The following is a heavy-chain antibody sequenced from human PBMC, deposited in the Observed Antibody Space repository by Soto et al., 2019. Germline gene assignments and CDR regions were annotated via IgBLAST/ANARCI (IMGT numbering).Heavy chain of an antibody. D-gene: IGHD2-21*01. Sequence: ASVKVSCKASGGTFSSYAISWVRQAPGQGLEWMGGIIPIFGTANCAQKFQGRVTITANESTSTAYMELSSLRSEDTAVYYCARSGGGVIRDYYYYGMDVWGQGTTVTVSS. CDR2: IIPIFGTA. V-gene: IGHV1-69*13. J-gene: IGHJ6*02. CDR3: ARSGGGVIRDYYYYGMDV. CDR1: GGTFSSYA.